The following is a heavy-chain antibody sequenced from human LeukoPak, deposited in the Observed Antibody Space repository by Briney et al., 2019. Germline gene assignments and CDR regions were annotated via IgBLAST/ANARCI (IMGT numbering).Heavy chain of an antibody. D-gene: IGHD5-18*01. V-gene: IGHV3-30-3*01. CDR3: ARPVDTPGYYYAMDV. CDR1: GFTFSRCS. Sequence: PGGSLRLSCAASGFTFSRCSMHWVRQAPGKGLEWVAVISYDGSNKYYADSVQGRFTISRDNSKNTLYLQMNSLRAEGTAVYYCARPVDTPGYYYAMDVWGQGTTVTVSS. CDR2: ISYDGSNK. J-gene: IGHJ6*02.